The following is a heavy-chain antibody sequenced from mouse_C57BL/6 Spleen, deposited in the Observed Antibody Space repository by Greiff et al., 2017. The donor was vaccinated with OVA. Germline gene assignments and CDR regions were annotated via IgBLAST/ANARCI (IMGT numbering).Heavy chain of an antibody. J-gene: IGHJ2*01. CDR1: GFTFSDYG. CDR2: ISSGSSTI. D-gene: IGHD4-1*01. Sequence: EVHLVESGGGLVKPGGSLKLSCAASGFTFSDYGMHWVRQAPEKGLEWVAYISSGSSTIYYADTVKGRFTISRDNAKNTLFLQMTSLRSADTAMYDCARPSWRDDWEYGGEGTTRTVSS. CDR3: ARPSWRDDWEY. V-gene: IGHV5-17*01.